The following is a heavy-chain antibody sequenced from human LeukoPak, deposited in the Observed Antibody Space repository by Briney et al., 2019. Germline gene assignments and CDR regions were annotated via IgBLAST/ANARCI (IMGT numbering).Heavy chain of an antibody. Sequence: PGGSLRLSCSASGFTFSNYAMHWVRQAPGKGLECVAAATTAGGTIYYADSVKGRFIISRDNSENMLFLQMSSLRSEDTAIYYCVKGPYLYGSGGDYFDHWGQGALVTVSS. V-gene: IGHV3-64D*06. CDR2: ATTAGGTI. CDR1: GFTFSNYA. D-gene: IGHD3-10*01. J-gene: IGHJ4*02. CDR3: VKGPYLYGSGGDYFDH.